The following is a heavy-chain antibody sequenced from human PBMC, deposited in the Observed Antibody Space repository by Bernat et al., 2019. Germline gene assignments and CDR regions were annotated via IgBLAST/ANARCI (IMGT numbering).Heavy chain of an antibody. D-gene: IGHD1-1*01. Sequence: QVQLVESGGGVVQPGRSLRLSCAASGFTFSSYDMHWVRQAPGKGLEWVAVISYDGSNKYYADSVTDRFTISRDNVKNSLYLQMNSLRVEDTAVYYCARAWRETGTRTPPIDFWGQGTLVTVSS. V-gene: IGHV3-30*03. CDR3: ARAWRETGTRTPPIDF. CDR1: GFTFSSYD. CDR2: ISYDGSNK. J-gene: IGHJ4*02.